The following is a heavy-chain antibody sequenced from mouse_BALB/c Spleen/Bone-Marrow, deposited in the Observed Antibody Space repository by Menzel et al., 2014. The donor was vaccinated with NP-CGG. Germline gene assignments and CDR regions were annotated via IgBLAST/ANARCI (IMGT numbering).Heavy chain of an antibody. D-gene: IGHD4-1*01. CDR2: IDTSDSYT. J-gene: IGHJ3*01. Sequence: VQLGASGAELALAGASVKMFCKAFGYTFTEYWMHWVKQRPGQGLEWIGAIDTSDSYTSYNQKFKGKATLTVDESSSTAYMQLSSLTSEDSAVYYCARGDWDDAYWGQGTLVTVSA. V-gene: IGHV1-69*01. CDR3: ARGDWDDAY. CDR1: GYTFTEYW.